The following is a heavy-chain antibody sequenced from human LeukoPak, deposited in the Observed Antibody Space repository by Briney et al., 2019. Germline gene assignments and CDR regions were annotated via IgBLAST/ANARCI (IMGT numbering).Heavy chain of an antibody. J-gene: IGHJ4*02. CDR3: AKADARKFSDGLLDY. V-gene: IGHV3-23*01. CDR1: GFTFSSYA. CDR2: ISGSGGST. Sequence: GGSLRLSCAASGFTFSSYAMSWVRQAPGKGLEWVSTISGSGGSTYYADSVKGRFTISRDNSKDTLYLQMNSLRAEDTAVYYCAKADARKFSDGLLDYWGQGTLVTVSS. D-gene: IGHD1-14*01.